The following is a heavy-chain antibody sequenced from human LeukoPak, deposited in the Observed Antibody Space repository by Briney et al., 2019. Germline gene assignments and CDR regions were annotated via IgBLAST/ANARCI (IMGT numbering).Heavy chain of an antibody. V-gene: IGHV3-21*01. D-gene: IGHD6-13*01. Sequence: GGSLRLSCAASGFTFSTYRMNWVRQAPGKGLEWVSSISSSSGYLYYADSVRGRFTISRDNAKGTVLLQMYSLRADDTAVYYCARDERGIDYWGQGTLVTVSS. CDR1: GFTFSTYR. J-gene: IGHJ4*02. CDR3: ARDERGIDY. CDR2: ISSSSGYL.